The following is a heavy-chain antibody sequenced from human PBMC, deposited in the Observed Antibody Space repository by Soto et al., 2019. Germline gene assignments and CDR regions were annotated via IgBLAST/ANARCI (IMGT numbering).Heavy chain of an antibody. V-gene: IGHV1-69*13. Sequence: SLKFSCEACGGAFSSYAISWVRQAPGQGLEWMGGIIPIFGTANYAQKFQGRVTITADESTSTAYMELSSLRSEDTAVYYCARDLDYWGQGTLVTVSS. CDR3: ARDLDY. CDR2: IIPIFGTA. J-gene: IGHJ4*02. CDR1: GGAFSSYA.